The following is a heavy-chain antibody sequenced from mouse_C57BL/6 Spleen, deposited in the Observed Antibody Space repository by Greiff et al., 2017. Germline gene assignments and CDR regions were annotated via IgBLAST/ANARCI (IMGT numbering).Heavy chain of an antibody. J-gene: IGHJ4*01. CDR2: INPSNGGT. V-gene: IGHV1-53*01. CDR3: ARGSSGHYAMDY. Sequence: QVQLKQPGTELVKPGASVKLSCKASGYTFTSYWMHWVKQRPGQGLEWIGNINPSNGGTNYNEKFKSKATLTVDKSSSTAYMQLSSLTSEDSAVXYCARGSSGHYAMDYWGQGTSVTVSS. CDR1: GYTFTSYW. D-gene: IGHD3-2*02.